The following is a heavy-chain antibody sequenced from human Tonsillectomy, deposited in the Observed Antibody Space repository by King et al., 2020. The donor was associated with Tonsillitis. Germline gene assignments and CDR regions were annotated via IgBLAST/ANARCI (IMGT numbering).Heavy chain of an antibody. CDR3: ARNRDYGDYVDF. V-gene: IGHV4-31*03. Sequence: QLQESGPGLVRPSQTLSLICSVSGDSLTSGGYFWSWIRQHPDKGLEWFGYIYHSGPTYHTPSLRIRLFMAVDTSNNQFSLRLTSVTAADTAVYYCARNRDYGDYVDFWGQGTLVAVSS. D-gene: IGHD4-17*01. CDR2: IYHSGPT. J-gene: IGHJ4*02. CDR1: GDSLTSGGYF.